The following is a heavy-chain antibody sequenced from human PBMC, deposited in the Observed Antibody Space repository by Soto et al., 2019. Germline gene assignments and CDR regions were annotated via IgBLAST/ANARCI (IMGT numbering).Heavy chain of an antibody. CDR2: ISAHNGNT. CDR1: GYAFTTYV. J-gene: IGHJ4*02. Sequence: QVHLVQSGAEVKKPGASVKVSCKGSGYAFTTYVITWVRQAPGQGLEWMGWISAHNGNTNYAQKLQGRVTVTRDTSTSAADVELRSLRSDDTAVDYCARGRYGDYWGEGTLVTVSS. CDR3: ARGRYGDY. D-gene: IGHD1-1*01. V-gene: IGHV1-18*01.